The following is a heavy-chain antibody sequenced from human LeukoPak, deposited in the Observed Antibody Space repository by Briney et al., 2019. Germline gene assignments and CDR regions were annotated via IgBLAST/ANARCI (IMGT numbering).Heavy chain of an antibody. J-gene: IGHJ6*03. CDR1: GYTFTSYY. D-gene: IGHD6-6*01. CDR3: ARGYRSSGHFMDV. Sequence: RASVKVSCKASGYTFTSYYMHWVRQAPGQGREWMAMIDPSGVSTTYAQKFQGRVTMTRDMSTSSVSMELSSLRSDDTAVYYCARGYRSSGHFMDVWGKGTAVTVSS. V-gene: IGHV1-46*01. CDR2: IDPSGVST.